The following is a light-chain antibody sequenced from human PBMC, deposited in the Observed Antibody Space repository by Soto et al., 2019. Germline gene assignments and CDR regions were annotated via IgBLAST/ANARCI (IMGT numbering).Light chain of an antibody. CDR1: SSY. J-gene: IGLJ2*01. CDR2: DAT. V-gene: IGLV2-11*01. CDR3: SSSVRPYIVL. Sequence: QSVLTQPRSVSGSPGQSVTISCSGTSSYVSWYQQHPGRAPKLIISDATERPSGVPDRFYGSKSGSTASLTISGLQADDEADYYCSSSVRPYIVLFGGGTQLTVL.